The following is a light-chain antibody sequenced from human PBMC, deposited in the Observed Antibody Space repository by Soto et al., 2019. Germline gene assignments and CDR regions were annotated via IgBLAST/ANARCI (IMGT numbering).Light chain of an antibody. V-gene: IGKV1-5*03. CDR1: QSISVW. CDR3: QQYDSYPWT. Sequence: DIQMTQSPSTLSAFVGDRVTITCRASQSISVWLAWYQQKPGKAPKLLMYKASSLESGVPSRFSGSGSGTEFTLTISSLQSDDFATYYSQQYDSYPWTFGQGTKVEIK. CDR2: KAS. J-gene: IGKJ1*01.